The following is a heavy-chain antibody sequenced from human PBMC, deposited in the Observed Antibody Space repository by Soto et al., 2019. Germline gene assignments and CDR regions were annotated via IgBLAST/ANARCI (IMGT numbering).Heavy chain of an antibody. CDR1: GFTFDDYA. D-gene: IGHD5-18*01. V-gene: IGHV3-9*01. CDR3: AKAVGSYGNFDF. Sequence: SLRLSCAASGFTFDDYAMHWVRQAPGKGLEWVSGISWNSGSIGYADSVKGRFTISRDNAKNSLYLQMNSLRAEDTALYYCAKAVGSYGNFDFWGQGTLVPVSS. CDR2: ISWNSGSI. J-gene: IGHJ4*02.